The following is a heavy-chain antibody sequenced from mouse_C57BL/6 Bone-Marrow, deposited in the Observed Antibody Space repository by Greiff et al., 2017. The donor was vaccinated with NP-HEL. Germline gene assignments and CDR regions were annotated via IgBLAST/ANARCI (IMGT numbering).Heavy chain of an antibody. V-gene: IGHV1-81*01. CDR1: GYTFTSYG. D-gene: IGHD1-1*01. J-gene: IGHJ4*01. CDR2: IYPRSGNT. Sequence: VQLVESGAELARPGASVKLSCKASGYTFTSYGISWVKQRTGQGLEWIGEIYPRSGNTYYNEKFKGKATLTADKSSSTAYMELRSLTSEDSAVYFCPITTVVAPYAMDYWGQGTSVTVSS. CDR3: PITTVVAPYAMDY.